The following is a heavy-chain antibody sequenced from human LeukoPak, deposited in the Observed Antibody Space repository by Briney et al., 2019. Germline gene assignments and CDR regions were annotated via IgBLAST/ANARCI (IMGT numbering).Heavy chain of an antibody. CDR1: GYTFTSYG. D-gene: IGHD4-23*01. Sequence: ASVTVSCKASGYTFTSYGITWVRLAPGHGLEWMGWISSYNGDTKYAQKVQGRVTVTTDTSTSTAYMELRSLSLDDTAVYYCARGDYGGGFDYSGQGTLVTVSS. V-gene: IGHV1-18*01. CDR3: ARGDYGGGFDY. J-gene: IGHJ4*02. CDR2: ISSYNGDT.